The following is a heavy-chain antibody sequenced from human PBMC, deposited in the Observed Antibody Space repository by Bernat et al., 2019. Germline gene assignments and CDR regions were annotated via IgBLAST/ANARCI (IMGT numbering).Heavy chain of an antibody. D-gene: IGHD4-17*01. J-gene: IGHJ4*02. CDR2: ISGSGATT. CDR3: AKDGGDYGFFDY. Sequence: EVQLLESGGGLVQPGGSLRLSCAASGFTFSTYAMTWVRQAPGKGLEWVSVISGSGATTYYADSVKGRFTISRDNSKNTLYLQMNSLRAEDTAVYYCAKDGGDYGFFDYWGLGTLVTVSS. CDR1: GFTFSTYA. V-gene: IGHV3-23*01.